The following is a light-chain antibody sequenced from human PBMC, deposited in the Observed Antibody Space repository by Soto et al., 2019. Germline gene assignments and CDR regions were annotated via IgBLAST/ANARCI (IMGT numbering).Light chain of an antibody. J-gene: IGKJ5*01. CDR1: QSVLHSNGYIY. CDR2: SGS. V-gene: IGKV2-28*01. CDR3: MQALQTPFT. Sequence: DIVMTQSPLSLPVTPGEPASISCSSSQSVLHSNGYIYLDWYLQKPGQSPQLLNYSGSNRASGVPHRFSGSGSGTDFTLKISRVEAEEVGVYYCMQALQTPFTFGQGTRLEIK.